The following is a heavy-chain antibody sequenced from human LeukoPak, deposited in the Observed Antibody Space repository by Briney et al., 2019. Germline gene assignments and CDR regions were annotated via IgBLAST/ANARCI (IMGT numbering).Heavy chain of an antibody. V-gene: IGHV4-59*01. D-gene: IGHD3-22*01. CDR3: ARAAPGYDSSGYYSS. J-gene: IGHJ5*02. CDR2: IYYSGST. CDR1: GGSISSYH. Sequence: SETLSLTCTVPGGSISSYHWSWIRQPPGKGLEWIGYIYYSGSTNYNPSLKSRVTISLDTSKNQFSLKLSSVTAADTAVYYCARAAPGYDSSGYYSSWGQGTLVTVSS.